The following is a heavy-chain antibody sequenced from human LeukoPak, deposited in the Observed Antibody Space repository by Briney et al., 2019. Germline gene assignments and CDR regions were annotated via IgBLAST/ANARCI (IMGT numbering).Heavy chain of an antibody. CDR1: GFTFSRYW. CDR2: IWSDGSNK. V-gene: IGHV3-33*08. Sequence: GGSLRLSCAASGFTFSRYWMHWVRQAPGKGLEWVALIWSDGSNKYYADSVKGRFTISRDNSENTLYLQMISLRAEDTAVYYCARDRDYDIFTGYYLAYWGQGTLVTVSS. CDR3: ARDRDYDIFTGYYLAY. D-gene: IGHD3-9*01. J-gene: IGHJ4*02.